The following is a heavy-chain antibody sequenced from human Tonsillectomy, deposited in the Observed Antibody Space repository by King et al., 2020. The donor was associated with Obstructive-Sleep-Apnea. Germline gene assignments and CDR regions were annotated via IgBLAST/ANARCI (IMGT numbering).Heavy chain of an antibody. CDR3: ARDKGYFDWLNAFDI. Sequence: VQLVESGGGLVQPGGSLRLSCAASGFTFSSYSMNWVRQAPGKGLEWVSYISSSSSTIYYADSVKGRFTISRDNAKNSLYLQMNSLRDEDTAVYYCARDKGYFDWLNAFDIWGQGTMVTVSS. CDR2: ISSSSSTI. CDR1: GFTFSSYS. V-gene: IGHV3-48*02. J-gene: IGHJ3*02. D-gene: IGHD3-9*01.